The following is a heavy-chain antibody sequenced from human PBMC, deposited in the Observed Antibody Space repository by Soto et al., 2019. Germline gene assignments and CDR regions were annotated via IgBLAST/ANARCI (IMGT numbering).Heavy chain of an antibody. Sequence: ASVKVSCKAPEFTFTTYYLHCVRQAPGQGLEWMGIIWPSGGGPNYARKFQGRVTMTRDASTSTVFMELSSLGSEDTAVYYCVRELPATCYFDSWGQGTLVTVSS. CDR3: VRELPATCYFDS. V-gene: IGHV1-46*03. J-gene: IGHJ4*02. D-gene: IGHD1-26*01. CDR1: EFTFTTYY. CDR2: IWPSGGGP.